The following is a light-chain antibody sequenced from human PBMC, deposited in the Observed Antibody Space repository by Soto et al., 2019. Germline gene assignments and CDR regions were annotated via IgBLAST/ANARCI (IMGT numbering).Light chain of an antibody. CDR3: LQRSAWPLT. Sequence: EIVLTQSPATLSLSAGERATLSCRASQNIGTYLDWYQQKPGQSPRLLIFDASSRATGTPARFSGSGSGTDFTLTINSLEPEDFALYHCLQRSAWPLTFGPGTKVDLK. J-gene: IGKJ3*01. CDR1: QNIGTY. V-gene: IGKV3-11*01. CDR2: DAS.